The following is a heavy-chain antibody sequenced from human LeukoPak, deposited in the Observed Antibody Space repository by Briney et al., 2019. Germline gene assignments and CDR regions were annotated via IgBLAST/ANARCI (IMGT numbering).Heavy chain of an antibody. CDR3: ASARSTTWWKHVSIWFDP. CDR2: ISYDGSNK. CDR1: GSTFSSHT. Sequence: PGGSLRLSCAASGSTFSSHTMSWVRQAPGKGLEWVAVISYDGSNKYYADSVRGRFTISRDNSKNTLYLQMNSLRAEDTAVYYCASARSTTWWKHVSIWFDPWGQGTLVTVSS. D-gene: IGHD2-15*01. J-gene: IGHJ5*02. V-gene: IGHV3-30*03.